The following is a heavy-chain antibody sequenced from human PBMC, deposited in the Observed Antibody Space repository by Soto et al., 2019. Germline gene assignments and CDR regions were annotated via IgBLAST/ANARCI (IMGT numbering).Heavy chain of an antibody. V-gene: IGHV1-8*01. Sequence: ASVKVSCKASGYTFTSYDINWVRQATGQGLEWMGWMNPNSGNTGYAQKFQGRVTMTRNTSISTAYMELSSLRSEDTAVYYCARTYGDYFMFDYWGQGTLVTVSS. D-gene: IGHD4-17*01. CDR1: GYTFTSYD. CDR2: MNPNSGNT. CDR3: ARTYGDYFMFDY. J-gene: IGHJ4*02.